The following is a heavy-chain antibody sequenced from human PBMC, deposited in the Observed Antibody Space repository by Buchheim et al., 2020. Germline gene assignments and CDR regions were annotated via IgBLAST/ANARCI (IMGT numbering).Heavy chain of an antibody. CDR3: ARTATLDF. J-gene: IGHJ4*02. CDR1: GYTFTSYW. V-gene: IGHV5-51*03. CDR2: IFPGDSAT. D-gene: IGHD6-25*01. Sequence: EVQLVQSGAEVKKPGESLKISCKASGYTFTSYWIGWVRQIPGKGLEWMGIIFPGDSATRYSSSFQGQVTIPADQSISHAYLKWSSLKASDTAMYYCARTATLDFWGQGTL.